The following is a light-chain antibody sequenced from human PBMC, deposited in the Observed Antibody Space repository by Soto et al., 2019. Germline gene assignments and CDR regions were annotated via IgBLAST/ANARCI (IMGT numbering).Light chain of an antibody. CDR2: AAS. CDR1: QSVSNSY. CDR3: QQYGRLPWA. J-gene: IGKJ1*01. V-gene: IGKV3-20*01. Sequence: SWAAGESITLWSRASQSVSNSYLAWYQQKPGQAPRLLIYAASTRATGIPDRFSGSGSGTNTTLACSRLEPEDFAVYSCQQYGRLPWAFGQGTKVDIK.